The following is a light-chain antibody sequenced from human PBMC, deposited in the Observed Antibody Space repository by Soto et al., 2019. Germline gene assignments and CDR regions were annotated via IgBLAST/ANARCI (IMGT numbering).Light chain of an antibody. J-gene: IGLJ2*01. CDR1: SSDIGSYNL. CDR2: EAY. V-gene: IGLV2-23*01. Sequence: QSALTQPASVSGSPGQSITISCTGSSSDIGSYNLVSWYQKEPGKAPKLVIYEAYKRPSGVSARFSGSKSGNTASLTISGLQAEDEADYYCSSYAGSRTYVVFGGGTKRTVL. CDR3: SSYAGSRTYVV.